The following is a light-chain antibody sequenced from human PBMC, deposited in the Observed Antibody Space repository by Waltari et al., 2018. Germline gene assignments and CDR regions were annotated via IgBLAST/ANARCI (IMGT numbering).Light chain of an antibody. Sequence: QLVVTQSPSASAPLGASVTLTCTLSSGHSSNIVARLQQRPEKGPRYLMKVNRDGSHIKGDEIPDRFSGSSSGAERYLTISSLQSDDEADYYCQTGGHGTWVFGGGTTLTVL. CDR1: SGHSSNI. J-gene: IGLJ3*02. V-gene: IGLV4-69*01. CDR3: QTGGHGTWV. CDR2: VNRDGSH.